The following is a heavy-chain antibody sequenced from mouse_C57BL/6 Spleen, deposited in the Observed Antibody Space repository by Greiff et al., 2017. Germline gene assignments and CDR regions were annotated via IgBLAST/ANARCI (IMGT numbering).Heavy chain of an antibody. J-gene: IGHJ1*03. D-gene: IGHD1-2*01. V-gene: IGHV1-52*01. CDR2: IDPSDSET. Sequence: QVQLQQSGAELVRPGSSVKLSCKASGYTFTSYWMHWVKQRPIQGLEWIGNIDPSDSETHYNQKFKDKATLTVDKSSSTAYMQLSSLTSEDSAVYYCARRLRPWYFDVWGTGTTVTVSS. CDR3: ARRLRPWYFDV. CDR1: GYTFTSYW.